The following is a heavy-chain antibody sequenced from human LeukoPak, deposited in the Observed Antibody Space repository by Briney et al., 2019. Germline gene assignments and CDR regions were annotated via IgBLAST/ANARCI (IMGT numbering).Heavy chain of an antibody. V-gene: IGHV3-30*02. CDR3: ARTYNPDY. CDR2: IRYDGNNK. Sequence: VGSLRLSCTASGFTFSSTGMHWVRQAPGKGLEWVSYIRYDGNNKYYGDSVKGRLTVSRDNSKNTLYLQMNSLRVEDTAVYYCARTYNPDYWGQGTLLTVSS. J-gene: IGHJ4*02. CDR1: GFTFSSTG. D-gene: IGHD1-14*01.